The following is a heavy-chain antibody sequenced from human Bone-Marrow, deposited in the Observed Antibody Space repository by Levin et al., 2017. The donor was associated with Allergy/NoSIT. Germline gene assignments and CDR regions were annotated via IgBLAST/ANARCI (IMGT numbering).Heavy chain of an antibody. Sequence: SQTLSLPCAVYGGSFSGYYWSWIRQPPGKGLEWIGKINHSGSTNYSPSLKSRVTIAVDTSKNQFSLRLSSVTAADTAVYYCARVVVVVGLYYFDYWGQGTLVTVSS. D-gene: IGHD2-15*01. CDR1: GGSFSGYY. J-gene: IGHJ4*02. CDR3: ARVVVVVGLYYFDY. CDR2: INHSGST. V-gene: IGHV4-34*01.